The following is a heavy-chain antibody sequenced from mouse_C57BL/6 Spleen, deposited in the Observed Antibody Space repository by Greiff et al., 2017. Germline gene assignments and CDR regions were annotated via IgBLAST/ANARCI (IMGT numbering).Heavy chain of an antibody. CDR3: ASELPTDYFDY. J-gene: IGHJ2*01. Sequence: EVQLQQSGPGLVKPSQSLSLTCSVTGYSITSGYYWNWIRQFPGNKLEWMGYISYDGSNNYNPSLKNRISITRDTSKNQFFLKLNSVTTEDTATYYCASELPTDYFDYWGQGTTLTVSS. V-gene: IGHV3-6*01. D-gene: IGHD1-1*01. CDR2: ISYDGSN. CDR1: GYSITSGYY.